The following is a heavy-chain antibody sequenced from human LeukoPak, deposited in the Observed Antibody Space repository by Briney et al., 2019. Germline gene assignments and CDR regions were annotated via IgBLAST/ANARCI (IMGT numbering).Heavy chain of an antibody. D-gene: IGHD3-3*01. J-gene: IGHJ6*03. CDR3: AKDGYDFWSGSPLGTTGYMDV. CDR1: GFTFSSYA. CDR2: ISGSGGST. Sequence: GGSLRLSCAASGFTFSSYAMSWVRQAPGKGLEWVSAISGSGGSTYYADSVKGRFTISRDNSKNTLYLQMNSLRAEDTAVYYCAKDGYDFWSGSPLGTTGYMDVWGIGTTVTVSS. V-gene: IGHV3-23*01.